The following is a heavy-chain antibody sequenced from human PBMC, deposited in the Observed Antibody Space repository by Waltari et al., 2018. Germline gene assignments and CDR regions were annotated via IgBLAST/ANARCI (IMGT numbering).Heavy chain of an antibody. CDR2: INHSGST. V-gene: IGHV4-34*01. J-gene: IGHJ4*02. CDR3: ARGRDTMVQGAPGY. Sequence: QVQLQQWGAGLLKPSETLSLTCAVYGGSFSGYYWSWIRQPPGKGLEWIGEINHSGSTNYNPSLKSRVTISVDTSKNQFSLKLSSVTAADTAVYYCARGRDTMVQGAPGYWGQGTLVTVSS. D-gene: IGHD3-10*01. CDR1: GGSFSGYY.